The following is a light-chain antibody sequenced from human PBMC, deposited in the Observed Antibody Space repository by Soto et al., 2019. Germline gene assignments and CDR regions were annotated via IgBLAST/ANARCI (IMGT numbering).Light chain of an antibody. V-gene: IGKV3-20*01. CDR3: QQYNIWPQT. CDR2: GAS. CDR1: QTVSITY. J-gene: IGKJ1*01. Sequence: VLTQSPGTLSLSPGESATLSCRASQTVSITYLTWYQQKPGQAPRLLIYGASSRATGIPDRFSGSGSGTDFTLTISRLEPEDFAVYFCQQYNIWPQTFGQGTKVDIK.